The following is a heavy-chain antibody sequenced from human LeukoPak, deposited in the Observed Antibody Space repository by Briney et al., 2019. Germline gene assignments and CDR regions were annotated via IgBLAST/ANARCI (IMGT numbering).Heavy chain of an antibody. Sequence: GGSLRLSCAASGFTFSSYAMSWVRQSPGKGLEWVSAISGGGATTYYAYYADSVKGRSTISRDNSKNTLYLQMNSLRAEDTAVYYCAKFYDILTGYFDYWGQGTLVTVSS. CDR3: AKFYDILTGYFDY. J-gene: IGHJ4*02. D-gene: IGHD3-9*01. CDR1: GFTFSSYA. V-gene: IGHV3-23*01. CDR2: ISGGGATTYYA.